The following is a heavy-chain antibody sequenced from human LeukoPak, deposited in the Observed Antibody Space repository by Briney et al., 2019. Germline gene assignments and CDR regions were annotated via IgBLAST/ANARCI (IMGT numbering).Heavy chain of an antibody. CDR3: ARLVAAAEAFDI. D-gene: IGHD6-13*01. CDR2: IYPGDSDT. J-gene: IGHJ3*02. Sequence: GESLMISCKGSGYSFTSYCIGWVRQLAGERLEWMGIIYPGDSDTRYSPSFQGHVTISADKSISTAYLQWSSLKASDTAMYYCARLVAAAEAFDIWGQGTMVTVSS. CDR1: GYSFTSYC. V-gene: IGHV5-51*01.